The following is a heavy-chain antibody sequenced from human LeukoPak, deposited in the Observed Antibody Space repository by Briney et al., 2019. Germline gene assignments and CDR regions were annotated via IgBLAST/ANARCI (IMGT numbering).Heavy chain of an antibody. CDR1: GFTFSSYA. CDR2: ISGSGGST. J-gene: IGHJ4*02. V-gene: IGHV3-23*01. D-gene: IGHD6-13*01. CDR3: AKGLLSIAAADGY. Sequence: PGGSLRLPSAASGFTFSSYAMSWGRQASGKGLEWVSAISGSGGSTYYADSVKGRFTISRDNSKNTLCLQMNSLRAEDTAVYYCAKGLLSIAAADGYWGQGTLVTVSS.